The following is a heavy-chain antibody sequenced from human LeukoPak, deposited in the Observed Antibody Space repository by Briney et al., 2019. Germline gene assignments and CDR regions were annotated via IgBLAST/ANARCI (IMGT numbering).Heavy chain of an antibody. Sequence: GGSLRLSCAASGFIFSSYGMHWVRQAPGKGLEWVARIWHDGSNDDYADSVKGRFTISRDNSKNTLYLQMNGLRAEDTAIYYCAKVTGDYYDTSGAFDYWGQGTLVTVSS. V-gene: IGHV3-33*06. CDR2: IWHDGSND. J-gene: IGHJ4*02. CDR1: GFIFSSYG. D-gene: IGHD3-22*01. CDR3: AKVTGDYYDTSGAFDY.